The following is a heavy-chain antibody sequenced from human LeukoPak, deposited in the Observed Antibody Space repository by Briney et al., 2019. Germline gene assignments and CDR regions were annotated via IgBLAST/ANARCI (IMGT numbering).Heavy chain of an antibody. CDR3: AKDIGLGYYDILTGYSSFDY. Sequence: GGSLRLSCAASGFTFDDYAMRWVRQAPGKGLEWVSGISWNSGSIGYADSVKGRFTISRDNAKNSLYLQMNSLRAEDTALYYCAKDIGLGYYDILTGYSSFDYWGQGTLVTVSS. J-gene: IGHJ4*02. CDR1: GFTFDDYA. CDR2: ISWNSGSI. V-gene: IGHV3-9*01. D-gene: IGHD3-9*01.